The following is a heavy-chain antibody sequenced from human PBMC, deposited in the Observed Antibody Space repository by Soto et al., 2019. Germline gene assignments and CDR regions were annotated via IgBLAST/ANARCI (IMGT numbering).Heavy chain of an antibody. J-gene: IGHJ4*02. CDR2: SRKKDNSYTT. CDR1: GCIFTDQY. CDR3: AHRLVDSSAYSYDY. V-gene: IGHV3-72*01. Sequence: GGSLRVSCVASGCIFTDQYMDWVRQAPGKGLEWVGRSRKKDNSYTTEYAPSVKGRFTISRDDSKNSLYLQMTNMDPVDTATYYCAHRLVDSSAYSYDYWGQGTLVTVSS. D-gene: IGHD3-22*01.